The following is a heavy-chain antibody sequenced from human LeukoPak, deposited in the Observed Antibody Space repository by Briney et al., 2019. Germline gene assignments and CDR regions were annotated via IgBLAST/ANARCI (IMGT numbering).Heavy chain of an antibody. Sequence: GESLKISCKGSGYSFSSYWIGWVRQMPGKGLEWMGFIYPGGSDTRYSPSFQGQVTISADKSISTAYLQWRSLKASDTAMYYCARNRGDNTFDYWGQGILVTVSS. V-gene: IGHV5-51*01. CDR1: GYSFSSYW. CDR3: ARNRGDNTFDY. CDR2: IYPGGSDT. D-gene: IGHD3-10*01. J-gene: IGHJ4*02.